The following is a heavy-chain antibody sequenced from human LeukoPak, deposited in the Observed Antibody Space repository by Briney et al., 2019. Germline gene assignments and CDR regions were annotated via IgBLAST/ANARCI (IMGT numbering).Heavy chain of an antibody. CDR3: AREIVGTTVITEGNWFDP. Sequence: GGSLRLSCAASGFTFSSYSMNWVRQAPGKGLERVSYISSSSSTIYYADSVKGRFTISRDNAKNSLYLQMNSLRAEDTAVYYCAREIVGTTVITEGNWFDPWGQGTLVTVSS. D-gene: IGHD4-17*01. J-gene: IGHJ5*02. CDR2: ISSSSSTI. CDR1: GFTFSSYS. V-gene: IGHV3-48*04.